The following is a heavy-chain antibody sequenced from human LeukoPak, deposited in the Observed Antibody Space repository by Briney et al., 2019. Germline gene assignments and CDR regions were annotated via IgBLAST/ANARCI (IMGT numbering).Heavy chain of an antibody. CDR3: AREAYSSSWYDY. D-gene: IGHD6-13*01. CDR1: GFTFSIYS. J-gene: IGHJ4*02. V-gene: IGHV3-21*01. Sequence: GGSLRLSCAASGFTFSIYSMNWVRQAPGKGLEWVSSISSSSSYIYYADSVKGRFTISRDNAKNSLYLQMNSLRAEDTAVYYCAREAYSSSWYDYWGQGTLVTVSS. CDR2: ISSSSSYI.